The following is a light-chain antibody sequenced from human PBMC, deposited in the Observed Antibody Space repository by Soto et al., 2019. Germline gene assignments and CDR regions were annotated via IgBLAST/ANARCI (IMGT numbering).Light chain of an antibody. CDR2: DVS. CDR3: TSCTSGSSLGV. Sequence: QSALTQPASVSGSPGQSITISCTGTSSDVGGYDYVSWYQQHPGKAPKLMIYDVSNRPSGVSNRFSGSNSGNTASLTISGLQAEDEAGYYCTSCTSGSSLGVFGTGTKVTVL. J-gene: IGLJ1*01. CDR1: SSDVGGYDY. V-gene: IGLV2-14*01.